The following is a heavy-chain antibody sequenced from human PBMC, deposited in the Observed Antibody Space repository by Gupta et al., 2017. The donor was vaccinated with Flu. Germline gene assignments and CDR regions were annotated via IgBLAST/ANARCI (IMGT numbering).Heavy chain of an antibody. Sequence: QSPSRGLEWLGKTYYRSKWYNDYAVSVKSRITIDPDTSKNQFSLQLNSVTPEDTAVDYCARGAYIGYVYAFDIWGQGTMVTVSS. D-gene: IGHD5-12*01. CDR2: TYYRSKWYN. CDR3: ARGAYIGYVYAFDI. V-gene: IGHV6-1*01. J-gene: IGHJ3*02.